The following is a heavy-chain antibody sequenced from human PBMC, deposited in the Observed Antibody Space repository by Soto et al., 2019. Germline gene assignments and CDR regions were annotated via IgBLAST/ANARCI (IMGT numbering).Heavy chain of an antibody. D-gene: IGHD5-18*01. Sequence: QVQLQESGPGLVKPSQTLSLTCTVSGGSISSGDYYWSWIRQPPGKGLEWIGYIYYSGSTYYNPSLKSRVTISVDTSKNQFPLKLSSVTAADTAVYYCARVSGYSYGYVDYWGQGTLVTVSS. CDR2: IYYSGST. J-gene: IGHJ4*02. CDR3: ARVSGYSYGYVDY. V-gene: IGHV4-30-4*01. CDR1: GGSISSGDYY.